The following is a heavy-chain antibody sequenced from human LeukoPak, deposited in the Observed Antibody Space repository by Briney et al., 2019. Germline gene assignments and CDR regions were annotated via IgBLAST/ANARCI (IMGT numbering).Heavy chain of an antibody. D-gene: IGHD4-17*01. CDR1: GFTFSSYS. V-gene: IGHV3-53*01. Sequence: GGSLRLSCAASGFTFSSYSMNWVRQSPGKGLEWVSVIYNGGSTYYADSVKGRYTISRDNSKNTLYLQMNSLRAEDTAVYYCAREATVYGDYDAFDIWGQGTMITVSS. J-gene: IGHJ3*02. CDR3: AREATVYGDYDAFDI. CDR2: IYNGGST.